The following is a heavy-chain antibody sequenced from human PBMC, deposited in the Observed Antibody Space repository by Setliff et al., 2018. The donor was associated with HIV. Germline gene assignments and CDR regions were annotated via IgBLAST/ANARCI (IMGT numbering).Heavy chain of an antibody. D-gene: IGHD6-19*01. V-gene: IGHV6-1*01. CDR2: TYFRSKWYF. Sequence: PSQTLSLTCAISGDSVSSNNAAWNWIRQSPLRGLEWLGRTYFRSKWYFDYAVSVKSRIIINPDTSKNQFSLHLNSATPEDTAVYYCARGSYGSVLLWGQGTLVTVSS. J-gene: IGHJ4*02. CDR3: ARGSYGSVLL. CDR1: GDSVSSNNAA.